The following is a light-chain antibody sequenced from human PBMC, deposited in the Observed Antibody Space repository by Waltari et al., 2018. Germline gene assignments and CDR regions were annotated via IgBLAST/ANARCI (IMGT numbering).Light chain of an antibody. CDR1: SSNIGSIY. CDR2: RDN. V-gene: IGLV1-47*01. J-gene: IGLJ2*01. Sequence: PHSASGTPGQRVTISCSGSSSNIGSIYVYWYQQLPGSAPKLLISRDNQRPSGVPDRFSGSKSGTSASLAISVLRSEDEADYYCAAWDDSLGGVVFGGGTKLTVL. CDR3: AAWDDSLGGVV.